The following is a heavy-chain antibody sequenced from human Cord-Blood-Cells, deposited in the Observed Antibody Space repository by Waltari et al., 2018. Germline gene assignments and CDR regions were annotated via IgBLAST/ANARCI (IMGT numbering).Heavy chain of an antibody. V-gene: IGHV3-74*01. CDR3: ATAYGGKKVYYYYGMDV. D-gene: IGHD4-17*01. Sequence: EVQLVESGGGLVQPGGSLRLSCAAPGFTFSSYWMHWVRQAPGKGLVWVSRINSDGSSTSYADSVKGRFTISRDNAKNTLYLQMNSLRAEDTAVYYCATAYGGKKVYYYYGMDVWGQGTTVTVSS. J-gene: IGHJ6*02. CDR1: GFTFSSYW. CDR2: INSDGSST.